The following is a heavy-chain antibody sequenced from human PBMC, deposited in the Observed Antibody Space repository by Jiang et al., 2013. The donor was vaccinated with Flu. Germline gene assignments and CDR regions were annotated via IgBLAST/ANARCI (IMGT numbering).Heavy chain of an antibody. CDR2: FMPIFGTT. D-gene: IGHD6-13*01. Sequence: AEVKKPGSSVKVSCKASGALQQLCYQLGCDRPLDKGVEWMGGFMPIFGTTNYAQKFQGRITITADESTSTAYMELRSLKSEDTAIYYCSRDATGYGSSWYTLWGQGTLVTVSS. CDR3: SRDATGYGSSWYTL. J-gene: IGHJ4*02. V-gene: IGHV1-69*01. CDR1: GALQQLC.